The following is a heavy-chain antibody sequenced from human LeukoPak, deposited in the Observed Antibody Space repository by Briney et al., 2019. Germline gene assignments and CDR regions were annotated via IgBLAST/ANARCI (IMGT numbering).Heavy chain of an antibody. CDR1: GFTFSSYS. CDR2: ISSSSSYI. Sequence: GGSLRLSCAASGFTFSSYSMNWVRQAPGKGLEWVSSISSSSSYIYYADSVKGRFTISRDNAKNSLYLQMNSLRAEDTAVYYCAGGHSSGYYPIDYWGQGTLVTVSS. CDR3: AGGHSSGYYPIDY. J-gene: IGHJ4*02. V-gene: IGHV3-21*01. D-gene: IGHD3-22*01.